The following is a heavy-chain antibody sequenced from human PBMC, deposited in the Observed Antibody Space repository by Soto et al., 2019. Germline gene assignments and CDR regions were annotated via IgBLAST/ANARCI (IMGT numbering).Heavy chain of an antibody. CDR2: ISGSGDTR. CDR3: ACDPYYDASGY. J-gene: IGHJ1*01. Sequence: QVQLVESGGGLVKPGGSLRLACAASGFTFSDHYMTWILQAPGKGLERVSKISGSGDTRFYAESVRGRFTVSRDNAKNSMFLQMDRLRTEDTAVYYCACDPYYDASGYWGKGTLVTVSS. CDR1: GFTFSDHY. D-gene: IGHD3-16*01. V-gene: IGHV3-11*01.